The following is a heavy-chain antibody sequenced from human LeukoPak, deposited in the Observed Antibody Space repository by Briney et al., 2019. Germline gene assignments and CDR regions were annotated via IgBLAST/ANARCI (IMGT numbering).Heavy chain of an antibody. CDR2: IYRGDTT. D-gene: IGHD3-22*01. V-gene: IGHV3-66*01. CDR3: ENYYDSSGSYPGAFDI. CDR1: GFTVSSNF. J-gene: IGHJ3*02. Sequence: GGSLRLSCAASGFTVSSNFVSWVRQAPGKGLEWVSVIYRGDTTYYADSVKGRFTISRDNSKNTLYLQMNSLRAEDTAVYYYENYYDSSGSYPGAFDIWGQGTMVTVSS.